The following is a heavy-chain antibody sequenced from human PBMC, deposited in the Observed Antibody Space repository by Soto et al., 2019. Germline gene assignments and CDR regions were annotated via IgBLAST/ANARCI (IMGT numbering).Heavy chain of an antibody. V-gene: IGHV6-1*01. CDR3: ARGQTSIVVVPDGTFPTRLDV. J-gene: IGHJ6*02. CDR2: TYYRSKWYK. D-gene: IGHD2-2*01. Sequence: SQTLSLTCAISGDSVSSNSAAWNWIRQSPSRGLEWLGRTYYRSKWYKEYAASVRSRITINPDTSKNQFSLQLSSVSPEDTAVYYCARGQTSIVVVPDGTFPTRLDVWGQGTTVTVSS. CDR1: GDSVSSNSAA.